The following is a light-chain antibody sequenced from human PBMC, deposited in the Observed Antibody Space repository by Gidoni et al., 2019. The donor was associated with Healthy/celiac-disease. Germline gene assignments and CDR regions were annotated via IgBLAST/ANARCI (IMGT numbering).Light chain of an antibody. V-gene: IGKV1-33*01. CDR3: QQDYNRRIT. J-gene: IGKJ5*01. Sequence: DVPMTKSPSSLSASVGARVTITCQASQDISNYLNWYQQKPGKAPQLLIYDASNMETGVPSRFSGSGSGTDFTFTIISLQPEDISTYYCQQDYNRRITFXQXTRLEIK. CDR2: DAS. CDR1: QDISNY.